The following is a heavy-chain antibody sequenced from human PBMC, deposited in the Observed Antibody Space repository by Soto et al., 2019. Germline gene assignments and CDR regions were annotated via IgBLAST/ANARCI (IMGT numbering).Heavy chain of an antibody. V-gene: IGHV3-15*07. D-gene: IGHD2-2*01. CDR3: TSHDATEQKFVPY. CDR2: IKSKAYGGTA. Sequence: EVQLVESGGGLVKPGGSLRLSCAASGFTFSDAWMNWARQAPGKGLEWVGRIKSKAYGGTADYSAPVRGRFTISRDDSTATMYLQMNSLETQDTGVYYCTSHDATEQKFVPYWGQGTLVTISS. J-gene: IGHJ4*02. CDR1: GFTFSDAW.